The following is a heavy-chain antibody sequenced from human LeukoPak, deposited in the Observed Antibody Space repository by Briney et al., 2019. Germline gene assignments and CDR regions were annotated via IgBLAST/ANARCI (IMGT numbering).Heavy chain of an antibody. CDR2: ISGSGGST. CDR3: ARDCCGEWYFFDS. V-gene: IGHV3-23*01. D-gene: IGHD3-10*01. J-gene: IGHJ4*02. Sequence: GGSLRLSCAASGFTFSSYAMSWVRQAPGKGLEWVSAISGSGGSTYYADSVKGRFTVSRDNSRNTLYLQMNSLRAEDTAVYYCARDCCGEWYFFDSWGQGTLITVSS. CDR1: GFTFSSYA.